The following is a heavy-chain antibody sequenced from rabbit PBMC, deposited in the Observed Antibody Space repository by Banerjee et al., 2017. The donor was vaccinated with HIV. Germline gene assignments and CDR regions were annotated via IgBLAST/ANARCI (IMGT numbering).Heavy chain of an antibody. D-gene: IGHD4-1*01. CDR3: ARDLAGVVGWNLNL. CDR2: IYTGSSGST. CDR1: GFSFSSGYD. V-gene: IGHV1S40*01. J-gene: IGHJ4*01. Sequence: QQLVESGGGLVKPGASLTLTCTASGFSFSSGYDMCWVRQAPGKGLEWIGIIYTGSSGSTSYASWAKGRFTISKTSSTTVTLQMTSLTAADTATYFCARDLAGVVGWNLNLWGQGTLVTVS.